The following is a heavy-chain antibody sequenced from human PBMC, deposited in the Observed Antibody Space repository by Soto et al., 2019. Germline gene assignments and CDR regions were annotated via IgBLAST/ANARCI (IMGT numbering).Heavy chain of an antibody. V-gene: IGHV3-7*01. CDR1: GFTFSSYW. CDR3: ARGRAGTTPVFDY. CDR2: IKQDGSEK. D-gene: IGHD1-1*01. Sequence: GGSLRLSCAASGFTFSSYWMSWVRQAPGKGLEWVANIKQDGSEKYYVDSVKGRFTIPRDNAKNSLYLQMNSLRAEDTAVYYCARGRAGTTPVFDYWGQGTLVTVSS. J-gene: IGHJ4*02.